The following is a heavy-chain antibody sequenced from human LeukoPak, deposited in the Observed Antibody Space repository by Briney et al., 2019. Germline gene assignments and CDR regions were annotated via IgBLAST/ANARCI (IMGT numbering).Heavy chain of an antibody. V-gene: IGHV3-21*01. Sequence: GGSLRLSCAASGFTFSSYSMNWVRQAPGKGLEWVSSISSSSSYIYYADSVKGRFTISRDNAKNSLYLQMNSLRDEDTAVYYCATPDYDFWSGYFYWGQGTLVTVSS. CDR2: ISSSSSYI. CDR1: GFTFSSYS. J-gene: IGHJ4*02. CDR3: ATPDYDFWSGYFY. D-gene: IGHD3-3*01.